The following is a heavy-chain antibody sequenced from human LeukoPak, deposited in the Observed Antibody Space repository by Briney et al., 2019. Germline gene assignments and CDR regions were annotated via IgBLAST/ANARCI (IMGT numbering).Heavy chain of an antibody. CDR2: ISGNDGDT. D-gene: IGHD1-26*01. CDR3: AKGCGGSYYSCFGY. CDR1: GSTFSNYA. V-gene: IGHV3-23*01. Sequence: PGGSLRLSCAASGSTFSNYAMAWVRQAPGKGLEWVSSISGNDGDTYYADSVKGRFTISRDNYKNTLYLQMNSLRAEDTAIYYCAKGCGGSYYSCFGYWGQGTLVTVSS. J-gene: IGHJ4*02.